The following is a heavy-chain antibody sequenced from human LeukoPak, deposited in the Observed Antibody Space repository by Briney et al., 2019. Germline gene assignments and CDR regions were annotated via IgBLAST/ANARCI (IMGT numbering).Heavy chain of an antibody. D-gene: IGHD6-13*01. J-gene: IGHJ4*02. V-gene: IGHV1-2*02. CDR3: ARATNGIEQQLVSNHFDY. CDR1: GYTFTGYY. CDR2: INPNSGGT. Sequence: VASVKVSCKASGYTFTGYYMHWVRHAPGQGLEWMGWINPNSGGTNYAQKFQGRVTMTRDTSISTAYMELSRLRSEDTAVYYCARATNGIEQQLVSNHFDYWGQGTLVTVSS.